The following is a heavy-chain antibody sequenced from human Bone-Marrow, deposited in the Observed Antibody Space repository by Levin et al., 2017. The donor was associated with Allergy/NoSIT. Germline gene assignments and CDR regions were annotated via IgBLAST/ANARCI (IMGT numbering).Heavy chain of an antibody. V-gene: IGHV1-2*02. CDR1: GDTFNAYY. CDR2: INPNSGAT. J-gene: IGHJ4*02. CDR3: AGTEASSDAGAGDF. D-gene: IGHD1-26*01. Sequence: GASVKVSCKASGDTFNAYYIHWVRQAPGQGLEWMGWINPNSGATKYAQNFLGRVTMTRDMSITTAYMELRGLTSDDTAVYFCAGTEASSDAGAGDFWGQGTLVTVSS.